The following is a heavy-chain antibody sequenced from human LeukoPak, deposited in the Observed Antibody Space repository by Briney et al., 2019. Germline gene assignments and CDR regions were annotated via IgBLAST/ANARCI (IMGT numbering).Heavy chain of an antibody. J-gene: IGHJ4*02. V-gene: IGHV3-23*01. CDR3: ARVGWELLQGGYFDY. Sequence: PGGSLRLSCAASGFTFSSYGMSWVRQAPGKGLEWVSAISGSGGSTYYADSVKGRFTISRDNSKNTLYLQMNSLRAEDTAVYYCARVGWELLQGGYFDYWGQGTLVTVSS. D-gene: IGHD1-26*01. CDR1: GFTFSSYG. CDR2: ISGSGGST.